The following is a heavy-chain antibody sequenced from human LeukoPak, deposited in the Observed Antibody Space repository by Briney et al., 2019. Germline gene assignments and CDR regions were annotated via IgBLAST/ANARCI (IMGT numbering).Heavy chain of an antibody. J-gene: IGHJ4*02. V-gene: IGHV3-33*06. CDR1: GFTFSIYG. D-gene: IGHD1-20*01. CDR3: AKHDGITGTRGYFDY. Sequence: GTSLRLSCAASGFTFSIYGMHWVRQAPGKGLEFVAGIWEDGTNIHYADSVKGRFTISRDNSKNTLYLQMNSLRAEDTAVYYCAKHDGITGTRGYFDYWGQGTLVTVSS. CDR2: IWEDGTNI.